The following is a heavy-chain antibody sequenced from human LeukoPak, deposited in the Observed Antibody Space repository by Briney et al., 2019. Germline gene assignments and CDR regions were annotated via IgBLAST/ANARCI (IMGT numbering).Heavy chain of an antibody. CDR1: GYTFTSYG. CDR2: ISANNGNT. Sequence: ASVKVSGMASGYTFTSYGISWVRPAPGQGLEWMGWISANNGNTNYAQKLQGRVAMTTDTSTSTAYMELRSLRSDDTAVYYCARTRITMVRGVIITYYFDYWGQGTLVTVSS. V-gene: IGHV1-18*01. D-gene: IGHD3-10*01. CDR3: ARTRITMVRGVIITYYFDY. J-gene: IGHJ4*02.